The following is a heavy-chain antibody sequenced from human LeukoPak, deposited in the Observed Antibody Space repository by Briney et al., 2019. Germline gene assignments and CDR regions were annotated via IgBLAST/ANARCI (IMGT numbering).Heavy chain of an antibody. Sequence: GGSLRLSCAASGFTFGDYGMSWGRQAPGKGLEWVSGINWNGGSTGYADSVKGRFTISRDNAKNSLYLQMNSLRAEDTALYYCAREYCTNGVCYQAAFDYWGQGTLVTVSS. CDR3: AREYCTNGVCYQAAFDY. CDR2: INWNGGST. V-gene: IGHV3-20*04. CDR1: GFTFGDYG. D-gene: IGHD2-8*01. J-gene: IGHJ4*02.